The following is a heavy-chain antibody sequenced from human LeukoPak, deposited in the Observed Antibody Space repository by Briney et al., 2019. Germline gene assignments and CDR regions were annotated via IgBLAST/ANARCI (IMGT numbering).Heavy chain of an antibody. J-gene: IGHJ4*02. CDR3: ARVASSSWSYYFDY. Sequence: GGSLRLSCAASGFTFSSYGMHWVRQAPGKGLEWVAFIRYDGSNKYYADSVKGRFTISRDNSKNSLYLQMNSLRAEDTAVYYCARVASSSWSYYFDYWGQGTLVTVSS. CDR2: IRYDGSNK. D-gene: IGHD6-13*01. CDR1: GFTFSSYG. V-gene: IGHV3-30*02.